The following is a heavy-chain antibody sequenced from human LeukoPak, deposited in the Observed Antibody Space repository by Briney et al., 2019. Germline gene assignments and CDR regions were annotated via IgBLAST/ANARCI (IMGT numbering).Heavy chain of an antibody. CDR1: GGTFSSYT. Sequence: SVKVSCKASGGTFSSYTISWVRQAPGQGLEWMGRIIPILGIANYAQKFQGRVTITADKSTSTAYMELSSLRSEDTAVYYCAREGQWLPDNWFDPWGQGTLVTVSS. D-gene: IGHD6-19*01. V-gene: IGHV1-69*04. CDR3: AREGQWLPDNWFDP. J-gene: IGHJ5*02. CDR2: IIPILGIA.